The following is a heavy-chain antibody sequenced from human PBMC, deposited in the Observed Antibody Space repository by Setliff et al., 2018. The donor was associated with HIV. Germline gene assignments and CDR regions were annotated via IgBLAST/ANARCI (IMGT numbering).Heavy chain of an antibody. CDR1: GDSISSHY. CDR2: IYYSGST. CDR3: ARRGWNAYKAFDY. V-gene: IGHV4-59*11. D-gene: IGHD1-1*01. Sequence: PSETLSLTCTVSGDSISSHYWSWIRQPPGKGLEWIGYIYYSGSTNYNPSLKSRVTISVDTSKNHFSLNLTSVTAADAAVYYCARRGWNAYKAFDYWGQGTLVTVSS. J-gene: IGHJ4*02.